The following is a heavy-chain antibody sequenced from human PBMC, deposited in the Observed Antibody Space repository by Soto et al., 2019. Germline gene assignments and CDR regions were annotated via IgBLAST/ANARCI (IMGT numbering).Heavy chain of an antibody. V-gene: IGHV3-21*04. CDR3: ARLAVVQYGLDV. CDR2: ISTRSSFI. Sequence: PWGSLRLSCAASGFIFSDFTMTWVRQTPGKGLEWVSSISTRSSFIYCADSVKGRFTVSRDNAGNSLFLQMDSLVADDTAVYFCARLAVVQYGLDVWGQGTTVTVSS. J-gene: IGHJ6*02. CDR1: GFIFSDFT. D-gene: IGHD2-21*01.